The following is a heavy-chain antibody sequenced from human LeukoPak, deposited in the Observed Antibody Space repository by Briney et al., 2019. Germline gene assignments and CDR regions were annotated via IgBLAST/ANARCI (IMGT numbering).Heavy chain of an antibody. J-gene: IGHJ4*02. CDR1: GFTVSGNY. CDR3: AAPLTVIPY. Sequence: GGSLRLSCAASGFTVSGNYMTWVRQVFGKGLEWVSVIYSGGSTYYTDSVQGRFSISRDNSQNTLYLQMNSLRAEDTAVYYCAAPLTVIPYWGQGTLVTVSS. V-gene: IGHV3-66*01. D-gene: IGHD4-17*01. CDR2: IYSGGST.